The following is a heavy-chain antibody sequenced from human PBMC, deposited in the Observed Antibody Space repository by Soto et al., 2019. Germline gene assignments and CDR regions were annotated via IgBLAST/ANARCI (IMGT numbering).Heavy chain of an antibody. CDR1: RLAFSNAG. CDR3: TTDPTPVYGDPYYYYYMDV. CDR2: IKSKTDGGTT. Sequence: GGSMRLSCAACRLAFSNAGMSCVRTTPGKGLEWVGRIKSKTDGGTTDYAAPVKGRFTISRDDSKNTLYLQMNSLKTEDTAVYYCTTDPTPVYGDPYYYYYMDVWGKGTTVTVSS. V-gene: IGHV3-15*01. D-gene: IGHD4-17*01. J-gene: IGHJ6*03.